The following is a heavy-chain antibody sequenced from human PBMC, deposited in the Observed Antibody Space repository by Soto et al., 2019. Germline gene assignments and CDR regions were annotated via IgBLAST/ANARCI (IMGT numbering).Heavy chain of an antibody. CDR2: IDSTGAII. D-gene: IGHD5-12*01. V-gene: IGHV3-48*03. J-gene: IGHJ4*02. CDR3: ARDRDYIEDFDY. Sequence: PGGSLRLSCAASGFTFSHYGMDWVRQAPEMGLEWVARIDSTGAIISYGDSVRGRFTISRDDAKNSLYLQMSGLRVEDTAIYYCARDRDYIEDFDYWGLGTLVTVSS. CDR1: GFTFSHYG.